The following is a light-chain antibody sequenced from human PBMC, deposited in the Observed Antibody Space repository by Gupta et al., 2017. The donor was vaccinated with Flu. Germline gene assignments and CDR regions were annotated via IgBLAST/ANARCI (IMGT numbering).Light chain of an antibody. Sequence: EKVMTQSPATLSVSPGERATLSCRASQSISSNLAWYQQKPGQDPRLLIYGASTRATGIPARFSGSGSGTEFTLTISSLQSEDFAVYYCQQYNNWPLTFGGGTKVEIK. J-gene: IGKJ4*01. CDR3: QQYNNWPLT. V-gene: IGKV3-15*01. CDR2: GAS. CDR1: QSISSN.